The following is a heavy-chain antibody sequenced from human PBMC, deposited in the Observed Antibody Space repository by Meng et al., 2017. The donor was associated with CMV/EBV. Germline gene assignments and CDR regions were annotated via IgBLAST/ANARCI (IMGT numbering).Heavy chain of an antibody. CDR3: ARSPPGAILYYFDY. CDR1: GYTFTSYG. V-gene: IGHV1-18*01. CDR2: ISAYNGNT. D-gene: IGHD3-10*01. Sequence: KACGYTFTSYGISWVRQAPGQGLEWMGWISAYNGNTNYAQKLQGRVTMTTDTSTSTAYMELRSLRSDDTAVYYCARSPPGAILYYFDYWGQGTLVTVSS. J-gene: IGHJ4*02.